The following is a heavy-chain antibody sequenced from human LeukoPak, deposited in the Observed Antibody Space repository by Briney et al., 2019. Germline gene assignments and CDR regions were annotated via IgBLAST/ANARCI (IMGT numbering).Heavy chain of an antibody. CDR1: GGSISSSSYY. CDR3: AREGLWFGELSPQL. Sequence: PSETLSLTCTVSGGSISSSSYYWSWIRQPPGKGLGWIGYIYYSGSTNYNPSLKSRVTISIDTSKNQFSLKLNSVTAADTAVYYCAREGLWFGELSPQLWGQGTLVTVSS. D-gene: IGHD3-10*01. CDR2: IYYSGST. J-gene: IGHJ4*02. V-gene: IGHV4-61*01.